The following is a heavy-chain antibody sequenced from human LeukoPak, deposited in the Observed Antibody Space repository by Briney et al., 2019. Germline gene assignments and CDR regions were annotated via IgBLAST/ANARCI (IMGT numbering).Heavy chain of an antibody. CDR3: ARRRGNTSGFQGYYFDY. J-gene: IGHJ4*02. V-gene: IGHV4-31*03. CDR1: GGSVSSGDYY. Sequence: SQTLSLTCTVSGGSVSSGDYYWSWIRQLPGKGLEWIGYIYYSGSTYYNPSLKSRLTISVDTSKNQFSLKLSSVTAADTAVYYCARRRGNTSGFQGYYFDYWGQGTLVTVSS. D-gene: IGHD6-19*01. CDR2: IYYSGST.